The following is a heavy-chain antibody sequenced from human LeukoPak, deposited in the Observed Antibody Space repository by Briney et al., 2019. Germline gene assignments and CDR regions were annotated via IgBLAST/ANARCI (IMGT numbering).Heavy chain of an antibody. D-gene: IGHD2-21*02. CDR1: GFTFSSYW. V-gene: IGHV3-74*01. CDR3: AKGLDVVVTARPSAEYFQH. J-gene: IGHJ1*01. Sequence: GGSLRLSCAASGFTFSSYWMHWVRQAPGKGLVWVSRINSDGSSTSYADSVKGRFTISRDNSKNTLYLQMNSLRAEDTAVYYCAKGLDVVVTARPSAEYFQHWGQGTLVTVSS. CDR2: INSDGSST.